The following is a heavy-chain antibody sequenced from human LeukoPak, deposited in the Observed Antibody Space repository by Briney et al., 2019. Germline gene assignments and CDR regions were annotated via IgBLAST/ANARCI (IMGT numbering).Heavy chain of an antibody. CDR3: ARPDVDTAMVFDY. CDR1: GFTFSSYS. CDR2: ISSSSSYI. J-gene: IGHJ4*02. Sequence: GGSLRLSCAASGFTFSSYSMNWVRQAPGKGLGWVSSISSSSSYIYYADSVKGRFTISRDNAKNSLYLQMNSLRAEDTAVYYCARPDVDTAMVFDYWGQGTLVTVSS. V-gene: IGHV3-21*01. D-gene: IGHD5-18*01.